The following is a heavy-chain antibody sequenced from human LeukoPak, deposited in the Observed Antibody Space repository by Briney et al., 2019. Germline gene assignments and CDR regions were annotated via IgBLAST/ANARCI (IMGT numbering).Heavy chain of an antibody. D-gene: IGHD3-9*01. CDR1: GFTFSSYA. V-gene: IGHV3-64D*06. J-gene: IGHJ4*02. CDR3: GFDWSHAYFDY. Sequence: PGGSLRLSCSASGFTFSSYAMHWVRQAPGKGLEYVSAISSNGGSTYYADSVKGRFTISRDNSKNTLYLQMSSVRAEDTAVYYRGFDWSHAYFDYWGQGTLVTVSS. CDR2: ISSNGGST.